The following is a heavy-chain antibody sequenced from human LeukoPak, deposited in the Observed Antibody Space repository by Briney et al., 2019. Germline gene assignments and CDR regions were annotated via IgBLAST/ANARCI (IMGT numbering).Heavy chain of an antibody. J-gene: IGHJ4*02. CDR3: AVGTKPLSYHFIDY. CDR2: INSDGSAT. Sequence: GGSLRLSCAASGFTFSSPWMHWVRQAPGQGLVWVSRINSDGSATNYVDSVGGRFTLSRDNAKNTLYLQMNSLRAEDTAVYYCAVGTKPLSYHFIDYRGQGALVTDSS. V-gene: IGHV3-74*01. D-gene: IGHD1-7*01. CDR1: GFTFSSPW.